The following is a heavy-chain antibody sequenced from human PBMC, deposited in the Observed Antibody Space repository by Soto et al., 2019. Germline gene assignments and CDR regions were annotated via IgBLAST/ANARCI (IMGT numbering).Heavy chain of an antibody. CDR3: AKDIGGATT. Sequence: QLLESGGGLVQPGGSLRLSCATSGFAFSRYAMSWVRQTPGKGPEWVSTISASGTKTFAADSVKGRFTISRDNSNNTVFLQMSSLRGDDTAFYSCAKDIGGATTWGQGTLVTVSS. D-gene: IGHD1-26*01. V-gene: IGHV3-23*01. CDR2: ISASGTKT. J-gene: IGHJ5*02. CDR1: GFAFSRYA.